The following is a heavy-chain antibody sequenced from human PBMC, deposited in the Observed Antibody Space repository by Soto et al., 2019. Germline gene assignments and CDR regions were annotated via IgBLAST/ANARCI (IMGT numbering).Heavy chain of an antibody. CDR1: GFDFSSYG. CDR3: AREPVGPDYAMDV. D-gene: IGHD1-26*01. V-gene: IGHV3-33*01. J-gene: IGHJ6*02. CDR2: LGFDGGGR. Sequence: QMQLVESGGGGVQPGTSLRLSCAASGFDFSSYGMHWVRQTPGKGLEWVAVLGFDGGGRYYADSVKGRFTISRDNSKKMLYLQMDSLRAEDTALYYCAREPVGPDYAMDVWGQGTTVTVSS.